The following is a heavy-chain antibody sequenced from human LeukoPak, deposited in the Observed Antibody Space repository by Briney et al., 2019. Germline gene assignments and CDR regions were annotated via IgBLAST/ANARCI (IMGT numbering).Heavy chain of an antibody. CDR2: IYYSGRT. V-gene: IGHV4-59*01. J-gene: IGHJ3*02. CDR1: GGSISDYY. CDR3: ARDFRGSVDAFDI. Sequence: SETLSLTCTVSGGSISDYYWNWMRQPPGKGLEWIGSIYYSGRTNYNPSLKSRVSISVDTSKNQFSLKLSSVTAADTAVYYCARDFRGSVDAFDIWGQGTMVAVSS.